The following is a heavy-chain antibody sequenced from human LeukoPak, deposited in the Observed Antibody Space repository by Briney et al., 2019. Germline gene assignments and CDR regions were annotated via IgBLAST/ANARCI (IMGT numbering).Heavy chain of an antibody. CDR2: INPNSGGT. Sequence: LGASVKVSCKASGYTLTGYYMHWVRQAPGQGLEWMGWINPNSGGTNYAQKFQGRVTMTRDTSISTAYMELSSLRSEDTAVYYCARVKSPPGWTGYYYYYGTDVWGKGTTVTVSS. D-gene: IGHD1-14*01. CDR1: GYTLTGYY. V-gene: IGHV1-2*03. CDR3: ARVKSPPGWTGYYYYYGTDV. J-gene: IGHJ6*04.